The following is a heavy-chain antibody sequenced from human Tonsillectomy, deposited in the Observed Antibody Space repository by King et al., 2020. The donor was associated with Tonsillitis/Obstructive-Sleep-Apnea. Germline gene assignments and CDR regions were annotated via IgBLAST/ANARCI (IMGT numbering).Heavy chain of an antibody. D-gene: IGHD3-16*02. V-gene: IGHV4-39*01. Sequence: QLQESGPGLVKPSETLSLTCTVSGGSISSSSYYWDWIRQPPGKGLEWIGSVYYSGTTYYNPSLKSRVTISVDTSKNQFSLKLNSVTAADTAVYYCAGGVVWGTYRYPSFTYWAREPLAT. CDR1: GGSISSSSYY. CDR3: AGGVVWGTYRYPSFTY. CDR2: VYYSGTT. J-gene: IGHJ4*02.